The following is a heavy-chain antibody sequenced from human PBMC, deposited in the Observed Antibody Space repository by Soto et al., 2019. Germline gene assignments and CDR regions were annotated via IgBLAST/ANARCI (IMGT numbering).Heavy chain of an antibody. CDR1: GYTFTSYG. CDR2: ISAYNGNT. V-gene: IGHV1-18*01. J-gene: IGHJ6*03. CDR3: ARESASIAARRGDYYYYYYMDV. D-gene: IGHD6-6*01. Sequence: ASVKVSCKASGYTFTSYGISWVRQAPGQGLEWMGWISAYNGNTNYAQKLQGRVTMTTDTSTSTAYMELRSLRSDDTAVYYCARESASIAARRGDYYYYYYMDVWGKGTTVTVSS.